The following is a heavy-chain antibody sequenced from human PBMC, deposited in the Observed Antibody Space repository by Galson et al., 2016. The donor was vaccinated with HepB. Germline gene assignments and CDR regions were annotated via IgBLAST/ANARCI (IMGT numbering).Heavy chain of an antibody. D-gene: IGHD2/OR15-2a*01. CDR2: MSPSTGNT. V-gene: IGHV1-8*02. J-gene: IGHJ4*02. Sequence: SVKVSCKASGYTFSDYDINWVRQAPGQGLEWMGWMSPSTGNTGYAQKFADRVVVTADTSARTAYVELSGLTSDDTATYYCARYFNPFDYWGQGTLLVVSS. CDR3: ARYFNPFDY. CDR1: GYTFSDYD.